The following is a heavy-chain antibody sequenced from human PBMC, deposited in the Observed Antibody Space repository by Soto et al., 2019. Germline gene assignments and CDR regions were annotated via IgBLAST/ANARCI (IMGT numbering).Heavy chain of an antibody. J-gene: IGHJ3*02. CDR2: IIPILGIA. CDR3: ALVSVVTANDAFDI. Sequence: QVQLVQSGAEVKKPGSSVKVSCKASGGTFSSSTLSWVRQAPGHGLEWMGRIIPILGIATSAQKFQGRVPSTADKPTSTAYMELGSVRSEDTAVYYCALVSVVTANDAFDIWGQGTMVTVSS. D-gene: IGHD2-15*01. CDR1: GGTFSSST. V-gene: IGHV1-69*02.